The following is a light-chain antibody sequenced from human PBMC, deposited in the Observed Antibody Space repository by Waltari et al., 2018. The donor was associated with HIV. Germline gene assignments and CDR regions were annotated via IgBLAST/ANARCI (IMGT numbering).Light chain of an antibody. J-gene: IGKJ3*01. V-gene: IGKV3-15*01. CDR2: GAS. CDR1: QSISRN. Sequence: EIVMTQSPATLSLSPGERATLSCRASQSISRNLTWYQQKPGQAPRLLLYGASTRATGCPARFSVSGSGTEFTLTINCLQSEDFAVDYCQQYNDWPPIFTFGPGTKVNIK. CDR3: QQYNDWPPIFT.